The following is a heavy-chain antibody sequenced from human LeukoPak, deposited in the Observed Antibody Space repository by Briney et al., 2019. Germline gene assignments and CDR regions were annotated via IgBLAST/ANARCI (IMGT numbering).Heavy chain of an antibody. J-gene: IGHJ4*02. CDR2: INHSGST. CDR3: AREPMELRHYFDY. CDR1: GGSFSGYY. Sequence: SETLSLTCAVYGGSFSGYYWSWIRQPPGKGLEWIGEINHSGSTNYNPSLKRRVTISVDTSKNQFSLKLSSVTAADTAVYYCAREPMELRHYFDYWGREPWSPSPQ. V-gene: IGHV4-34*01. D-gene: IGHD1-7*01.